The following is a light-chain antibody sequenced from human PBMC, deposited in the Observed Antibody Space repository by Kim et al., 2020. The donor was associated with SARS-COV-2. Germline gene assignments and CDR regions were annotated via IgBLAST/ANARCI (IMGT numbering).Light chain of an antibody. V-gene: IGKV3-11*01. Sequence: EIVLTQSPATLSLSPGDRATLSCRASQSVGTHLAWFKQKPGQPPRLFIYDASNRVTGIPPTFSGSGSGTDFTLTISSLEPEDFAVYYCQQRSTWPYTFGQGTKLEI. J-gene: IGKJ2*01. CDR3: QQRSTWPYT. CDR1: QSVGTH. CDR2: DAS.